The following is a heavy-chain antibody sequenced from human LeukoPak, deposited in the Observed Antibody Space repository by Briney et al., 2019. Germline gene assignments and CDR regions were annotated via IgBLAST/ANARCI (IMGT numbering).Heavy chain of an antibody. Sequence: ASVKVSCKASGYTFTSYGISWVRQAPGQGLEWMGWISAYNGNTNYAQKLQGRVTMTTDTSASTAYMELSSLRSEDTAVYYCARASNYYGSGSYMDYWGQGTLVTVSS. CDR2: ISAYNGNT. V-gene: IGHV1-18*01. D-gene: IGHD3-10*01. CDR3: ARASNYYGSGSYMDY. CDR1: GYTFTSYG. J-gene: IGHJ4*02.